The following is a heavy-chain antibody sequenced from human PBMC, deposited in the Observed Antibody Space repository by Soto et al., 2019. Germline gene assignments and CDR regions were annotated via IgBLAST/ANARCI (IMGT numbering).Heavy chain of an antibody. CDR3: ARAGGNFGLPEYYYYYYGMDV. D-gene: IGHD2-2*01. CDR2: TYYRSKWYN. Sequence: SQTLSLTCAISGDSVSSNSAAWNWIRQSPSRGLEWLGRTYYRSKWYNDYAVSVKSRITINPDTSKNQFSLQLNSVTPEDTAVYYCARAGGNFGLPEYYYYYYGMDVWGQGTTVTVSS. J-gene: IGHJ6*02. V-gene: IGHV6-1*01. CDR1: GDSVSSNSAA.